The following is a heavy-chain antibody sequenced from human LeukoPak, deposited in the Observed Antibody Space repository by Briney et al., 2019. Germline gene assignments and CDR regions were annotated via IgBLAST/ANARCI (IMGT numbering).Heavy chain of an antibody. CDR3: ARLRDEGYSCGSLDY. V-gene: IGHV4-39*01. D-gene: IGHD5-18*01. CDR2: IYYSGST. CDR1: GGSISSSYYY. J-gene: IGHJ4*02. Sequence: RPSETLSLTCTVSGGSISSSYYYWGWIRQPPGKGLEWIGSIYYSGSTDYNPTLKSRVTISVDTSKKQLSLKLRSVTAADTAVYYCARLRDEGYSCGSLDYWGQGTLVTVSS.